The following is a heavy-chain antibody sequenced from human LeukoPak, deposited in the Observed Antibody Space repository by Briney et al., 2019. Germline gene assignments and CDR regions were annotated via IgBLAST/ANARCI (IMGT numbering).Heavy chain of an antibody. D-gene: IGHD6-19*01. V-gene: IGHV4-39*01. CDR2: IYYSGST. Sequence: SETLSFTCTVSGGSISSSSYCWGWIRQPPGKGLEWIGSIYYSGSTYYNPSLKSRVTISVDTSESQFSLKLSSVTAADTAVYYCATQDSSGWDYFDYWGQGTLVTVSS. J-gene: IGHJ4*02. CDR3: ATQDSSGWDYFDY. CDR1: GGSISSSSYC.